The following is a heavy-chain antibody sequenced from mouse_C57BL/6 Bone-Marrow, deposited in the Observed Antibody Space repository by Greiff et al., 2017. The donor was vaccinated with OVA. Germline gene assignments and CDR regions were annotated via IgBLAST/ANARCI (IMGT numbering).Heavy chain of an antibody. V-gene: IGHV1-53*01. J-gene: IGHJ1*03. CDR2: INPSNGGT. CDR3: ERWGDGYYHWYFDV. CDR1: GYTFTSYW. Sequence: QVQLKQPGTELVKPGASVKLSCKASGYTFTSYWMHWVKQRPGQGLEWIGNINPSNGGTNYNEKFKSKATLTVDKSSSTAYMQLSSLTSEDSAVYDCERWGDGYYHWYFDVWGTGTTVTVSS. D-gene: IGHD2-3*01.